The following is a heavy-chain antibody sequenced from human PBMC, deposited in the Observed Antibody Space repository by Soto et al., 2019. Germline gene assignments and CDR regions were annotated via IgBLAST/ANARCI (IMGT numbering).Heavy chain of an antibody. CDR2: INPNSGGT. J-gene: IGHJ4*02. CDR1: GYTFTGYY. Sequence: ASVKVSCKASGYTFTGYYMHWVRQAPVQGLEWMGWINPNSGGTNYAPKFQGRVTMTRDTSISTAYMELSRLRSDDTAVYCCARCRLVDDVYYYDSSGYDYWGQGTLVTVSS. D-gene: IGHD3-22*01. V-gene: IGHV1-2*02. CDR3: ARCRLVDDVYYYDSSGYDY.